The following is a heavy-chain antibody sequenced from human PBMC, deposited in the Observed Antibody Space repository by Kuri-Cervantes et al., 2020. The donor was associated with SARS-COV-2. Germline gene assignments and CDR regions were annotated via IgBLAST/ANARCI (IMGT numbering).Heavy chain of an antibody. J-gene: IGHJ6*02. Sequence: GGSLRLSCAASGFTVSSNYMSWVRQAPGKGLEWVSVIYSGGSTYYADSVKGRFTISRDNSKNTLYLQMNSLRAEDTAVYYCARGRVYSYGLGYGMDVWGQGTTVTVSS. V-gene: IGHV3-53*01. CDR3: ARGRVYSYGLGYGMDV. D-gene: IGHD5-18*01. CDR2: IYSGGST. CDR1: GFTVSSNY.